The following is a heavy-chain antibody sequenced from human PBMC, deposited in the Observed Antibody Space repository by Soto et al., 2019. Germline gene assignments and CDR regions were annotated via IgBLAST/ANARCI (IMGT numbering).Heavy chain of an antibody. Sequence: QVHLVQSGAEVKKPGAPVKFPSRPSGYALPTYVITWVRQALGQGLEWMGWISAHNVNTNYAQKLQGRVTVTRDTSTSTAYMELRSLRSDDTAVYYCARGRYGDYWGQGALVTVSS. J-gene: IGHJ4*02. CDR3: ARGRYGDY. D-gene: IGHD1-1*01. CDR1: GYALPTYV. CDR2: ISAHNVNT. V-gene: IGHV1-18*01.